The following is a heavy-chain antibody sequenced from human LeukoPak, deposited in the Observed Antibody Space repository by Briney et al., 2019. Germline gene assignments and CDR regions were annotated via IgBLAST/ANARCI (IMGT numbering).Heavy chain of an antibody. Sequence: PGGSLRLSCAASGFTFSNYAMTWVRQAPGKGLEWVSTIGDSGSTFYADSVKGRFTISRDNSKNTLFLQMNGLRADDTAVYYCAKDWPSEWQQLPDYDAVDVWGQGTMVTVSS. D-gene: IGHD6-13*01. V-gene: IGHV3-23*01. J-gene: IGHJ3*01. CDR2: IGDSGST. CDR3: AKDWPSEWQQLPDYDAVDV. CDR1: GFTFSNYA.